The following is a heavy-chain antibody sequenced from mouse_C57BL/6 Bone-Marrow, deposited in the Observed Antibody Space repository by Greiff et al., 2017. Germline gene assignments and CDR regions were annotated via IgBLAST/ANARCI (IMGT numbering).Heavy chain of an antibody. V-gene: IGHV5-12*01. CDR2: ISNGGGST. J-gene: IGHJ3*01. CDR3: ASHGVRRGGGVAY. D-gene: IGHD2-13*01. Sequence: EVQLVESGGGLVQPGGSLKLSCAASGFTFSDYYMYWVRQTLEKRLEWVAYISNGGGSTYYPATVKGRITISSDNAKNTLYLQLSRLKPEDTAMFYVASHGVRRGGGVAYWGQGTLVTVSA. CDR1: GFTFSDYY.